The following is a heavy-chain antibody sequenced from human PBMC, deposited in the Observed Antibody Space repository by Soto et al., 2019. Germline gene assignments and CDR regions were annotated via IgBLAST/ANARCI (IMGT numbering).Heavy chain of an antibody. CDR2: ISYDGSNK. D-gene: IGHD2-15*01. J-gene: IGHJ6*02. CDR1: GFTFSSYG. Sequence: QVQLVESGGGVVQPGRSLRLSCAASGFTFSSYGMHWVRQAPGKGLEWVAVISYDGSNKYYADSVKGRFTISRDNSKNTLYLQMNSLRAEDTAVYYCAKEGKGLVVVAAYYYYGMDVWGQGTTVTVSS. V-gene: IGHV3-30*18. CDR3: AKEGKGLVVVAAYYYYGMDV.